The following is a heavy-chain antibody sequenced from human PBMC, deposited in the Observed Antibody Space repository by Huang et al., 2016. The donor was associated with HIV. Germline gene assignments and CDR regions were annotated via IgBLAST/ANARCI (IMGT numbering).Heavy chain of an antibody. CDR1: GYPFATYW. V-gene: IGHV5-51*03. CDR3: ARRNKALSDTRADHFDY. CDR2: IYPRDSDT. D-gene: IGHD2-15*01. J-gene: IGHJ4*02. Sequence: EVQLVQSGAEVKKPGESLKISCKGSGYPFATYWIAWVRQLPGQGLEGIGPIYPRDSDTRYSPSFQGQVTISVDKSISTAYLHWSSLRASDTAIYYCARRNKALSDTRADHFDYWGQGTLVTVSS.